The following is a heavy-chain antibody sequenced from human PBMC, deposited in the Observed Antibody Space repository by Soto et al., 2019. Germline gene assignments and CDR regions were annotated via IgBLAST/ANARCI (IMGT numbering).Heavy chain of an antibody. CDR3: ARAFPMVRGVFDY. V-gene: IGHV4-31*03. D-gene: IGHD3-10*01. CDR2: IYYSGST. Sequence: SETLSLTCTVSGGSISSGGYYWSWFRQHPGKGLEWIGYIYYSGSTYYNPSLKSRVTISVDTSKNQFSLKLSSVTAADTAVYYCARAFPMVRGVFDYWGQGTLVTVSS. CDR1: GGSISSGGYY. J-gene: IGHJ4*02.